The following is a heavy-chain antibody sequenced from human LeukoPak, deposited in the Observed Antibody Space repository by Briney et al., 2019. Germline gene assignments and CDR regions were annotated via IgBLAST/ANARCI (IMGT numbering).Heavy chain of an antibody. Sequence: GGSLRLSCAASGFTFSSYEMNWVRQAPGKGLEWVSYISSSGSTIYYADSVKGRFTISRDNAKNSLYLQMNSLRAEDTAVYYCARERSYYDILTGYMDYWGQGTLVTVSS. CDR3: ARERSYYDILTGYMDY. CDR1: GFTFSSYE. D-gene: IGHD3-9*01. V-gene: IGHV3-48*03. J-gene: IGHJ4*02. CDR2: ISSSGSTI.